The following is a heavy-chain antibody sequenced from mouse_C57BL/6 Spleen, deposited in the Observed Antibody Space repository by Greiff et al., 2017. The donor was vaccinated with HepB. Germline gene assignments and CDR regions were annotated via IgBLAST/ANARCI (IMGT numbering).Heavy chain of an antibody. CDR1: GFTFSSYG. J-gene: IGHJ3*01. Sequence: VQLVESGGDLVKPGGSLKLSCAASGFTFSSYGMSWVRQTPDKRLEWIATISSGGSYTYYPDSVKGRFTISRDNAKNTLYLQMSSLKSEDTAMYYCAREEQLRLRGFAYWGQGTLVTVSA. D-gene: IGHD3-2*02. CDR2: ISSGGSYT. CDR3: AREEQLRLRGFAY. V-gene: IGHV5-6*01.